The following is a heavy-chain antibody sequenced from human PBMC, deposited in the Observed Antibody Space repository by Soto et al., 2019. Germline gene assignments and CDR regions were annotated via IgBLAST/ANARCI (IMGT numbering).Heavy chain of an antibody. V-gene: IGHV1-18*01. CDR2: ISAYNGNT. D-gene: IGHD3-10*01. Sequence: ASVKVSCKASGYTFTSYGISWVRQAPGQGLEWMGWISAYNGNTNYAQKLKGRVTMTTDTSTSTAYMELRSLRSDDTAVYYCARVGKALWFGELLAPAPLDSWGQGTLVTVSS. CDR1: GYTFTSYG. CDR3: ARVGKALWFGELLAPAPLDS. J-gene: IGHJ4*02.